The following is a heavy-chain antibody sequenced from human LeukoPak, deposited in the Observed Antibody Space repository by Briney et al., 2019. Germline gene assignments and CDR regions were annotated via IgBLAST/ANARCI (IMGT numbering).Heavy chain of an antibody. CDR1: RFTFSSYV. V-gene: IGHV3-23*01. Sequence: GGSLRLSCAASRFTFSSYVMSWVRQAPGKGLEWVSAISGSGGTTYYADSVKGRFTISRDNSKNTLYLQMNSLRAEDTAVYYCAYNSSNWYGAFDYWGQGTLVTVSS. D-gene: IGHD6-13*01. CDR3: AYNSSNWYGAFDY. J-gene: IGHJ4*02. CDR2: ISGSGGTT.